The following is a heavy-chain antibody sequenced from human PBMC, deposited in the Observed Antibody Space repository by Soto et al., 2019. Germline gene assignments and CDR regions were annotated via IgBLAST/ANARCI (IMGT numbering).Heavy chain of an antibody. CDR2: ISGSGGST. CDR1: GFTFSSYA. J-gene: IGHJ4*02. V-gene: IGHV3-23*01. Sequence: GGSLRLSCAASGFTFSSYAMSWVRQAPGKGLEWVSAISGSGGSTYYADSVKGRFTISRDNSKNTLYLQMNSLRAEDTAVYYCAKDHYDYVWGSYRYYFDYWGQGTLVTVSS. D-gene: IGHD3-16*02. CDR3: AKDHYDYVWGSYRYYFDY.